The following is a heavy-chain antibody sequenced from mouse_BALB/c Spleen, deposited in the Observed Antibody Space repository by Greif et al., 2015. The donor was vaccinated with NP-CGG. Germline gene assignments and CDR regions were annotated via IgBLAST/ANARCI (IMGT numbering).Heavy chain of an antibody. CDR2: ILPGSGST. D-gene: IGHD1-1*01. CDR3: ARYGSSYSWFAY. J-gene: IGHJ3*01. Sequence: VQLQQSGAELMKPGASVKISCKATGYTFSSYWIEWVKQRPGHGLEWIGEILPGSGSTNYNEKFKGKATFTADTSSNTAYMQLSSLTSEDSAVYYCARYGSSYSWFAYWGQGTLVTVSA. V-gene: IGHV1-9*01. CDR1: GYTFSSYW.